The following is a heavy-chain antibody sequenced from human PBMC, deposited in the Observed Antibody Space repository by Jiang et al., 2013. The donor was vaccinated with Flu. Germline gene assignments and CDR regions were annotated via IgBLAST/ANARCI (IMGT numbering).Heavy chain of an antibody. D-gene: IGHD2-2*01. V-gene: IGHV3-23*01. Sequence: SAISGSGGSTYYADSVKGRFTISRDNSKNTLYLQMNSLRAEDTAVYYCASEQLYCSSTSCPTSSFDYWGQGTLVTVSS. J-gene: IGHJ4*02. CDR2: ISGSGGST. CDR3: ASEQLYCSSTSCPTSSFDY.